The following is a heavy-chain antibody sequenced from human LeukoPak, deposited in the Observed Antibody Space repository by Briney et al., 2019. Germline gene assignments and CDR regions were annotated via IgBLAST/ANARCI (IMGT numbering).Heavy chain of an antibody. CDR1: GITFSSYW. J-gene: IGHJ4*02. Sequence: PGGSLRLSCEASGITFSSYWMAWVRQAPGKGLEWVAYLKEDGSEIYYVDSVKGRFTISRDNAKNSLYLQMNSLRAEDTAVYYCAKGATVTTDYWGQGTLVTVSS. CDR3: AKGATVTTDY. CDR2: LKEDGSEI. V-gene: IGHV3-7*03. D-gene: IGHD4-17*01.